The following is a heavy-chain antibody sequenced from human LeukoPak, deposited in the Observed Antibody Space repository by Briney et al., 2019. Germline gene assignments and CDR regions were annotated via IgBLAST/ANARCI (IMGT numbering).Heavy chain of an antibody. J-gene: IGHJ2*01. V-gene: IGHV3-66*02. Sequence: GGSLRLSCAVSGSTVKRNYMSWARQAPGKGLEWVSVIYSGGDTYYADSVKGRFTISRDNSKNTVYLQMNSLRAEDTAVYYCARDIPGGFDLWGRGTLVTVSS. CDR1: GSTVKRNY. D-gene: IGHD1-14*01. CDR3: ARDIPGGFDL. CDR2: IYSGGDT.